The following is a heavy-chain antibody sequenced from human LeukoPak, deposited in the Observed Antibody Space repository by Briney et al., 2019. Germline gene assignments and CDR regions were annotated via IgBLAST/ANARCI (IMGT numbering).Heavy chain of an antibody. V-gene: IGHV3-7*03. CDR3: AKASGSWSSYYFDY. CDR1: GITFSSFW. J-gene: IGHJ4*02. D-gene: IGHD6-13*01. Sequence: PGGSLRLSCAVSGITFSSFWMSWVRQAPGKGLEWVANIKQDGSEKYYVDSVKGRFTISRDNAKNSVYLQMNSLRAEDTAVYYCAKASGSWSSYYFDYWGQGALVTVSS. CDR2: IKQDGSEK.